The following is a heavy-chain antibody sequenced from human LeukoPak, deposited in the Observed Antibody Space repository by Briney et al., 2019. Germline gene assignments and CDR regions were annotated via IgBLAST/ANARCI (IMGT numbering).Heavy chain of an antibody. V-gene: IGHV4-30-2*01. D-gene: IGHD2-8*01. CDR3: ARVLGYSYYYFDY. Sequence: PSQTLSLTCAVSGGSISSGGYSWSWIRQPPGKGLEWIGYIYHSGSTYYNPSLKSRVTISVDRSKNQFSLKLSSVTAADTAVYYCARVLGYSYYYFDYWGQGTLVTVSS. J-gene: IGHJ4*02. CDR2: IYHSGST. CDR1: GGSISSGGYS.